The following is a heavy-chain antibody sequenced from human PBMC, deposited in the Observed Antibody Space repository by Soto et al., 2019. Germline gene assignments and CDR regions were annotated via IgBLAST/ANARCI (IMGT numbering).Heavy chain of an antibody. Sequence: PGGSLRLSFAAAEFTFSSDWMHWVRQDAGKGLLWVSSIKTDGTVTQYADSVKGRFTVSRDNAKNTLYLQMNSLRAEDTAVYYCAKALSWGQCDYWGQGALVTVSS. D-gene: IGHD3-16*01. V-gene: IGHV3-74*03. CDR1: EFTFSSDW. J-gene: IGHJ4*02. CDR2: IKTDGTVT. CDR3: AKALSWGQCDY.